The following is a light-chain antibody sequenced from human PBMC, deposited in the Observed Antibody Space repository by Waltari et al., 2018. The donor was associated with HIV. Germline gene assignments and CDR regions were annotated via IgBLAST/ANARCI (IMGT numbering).Light chain of an antibody. J-gene: IGKJ2*01. V-gene: IGKV4-1*01. Sequence: IVMTQSPASLAVSLGERATINCKSSQTIFYKSNNKNYLAWYQRKPGQSPKLLVSWASNREFGVPDRFSGSGSGTDFTLTISSLQAEDVAVYYCQQFYRTPYTFGQGTRLEFK. CDR1: QTIFYKSNNKNY. CDR3: QQFYRTPYT. CDR2: WAS.